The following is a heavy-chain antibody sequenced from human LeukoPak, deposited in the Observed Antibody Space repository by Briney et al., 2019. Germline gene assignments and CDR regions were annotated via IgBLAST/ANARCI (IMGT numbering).Heavy chain of an antibody. CDR2: INHSGST. CDR1: GGSFSGYY. D-gene: IGHD3-22*01. CDR3: ARTVTGSGYYWMKYYFDY. V-gene: IGHV4-34*01. Sequence: SETLSLTCAVYGGSFSGYYWSWIRQPPGKGLEWIGEINHSGSTNYNPSLKSRVTISVDTSKNQFSLKLSSVTAADTAVYYCARTVTGSGYYWMKYYFDYWGQGTLVTVSS. J-gene: IGHJ4*02.